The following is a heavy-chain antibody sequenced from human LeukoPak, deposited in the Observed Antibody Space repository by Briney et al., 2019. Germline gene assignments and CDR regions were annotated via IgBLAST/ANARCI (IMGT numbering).Heavy chain of an antibody. V-gene: IGHV3-53*01. CDR2: IYAGGAT. CDR3: AREGGDSMIQGVIAD. J-gene: IGHJ4*02. CDR1: GFTVSSNY. Sequence: GRSLRLSCSASGFTVSSNYMSSVRQAPGKGMEWVSVIYAGGATAYADSVKGRFIISRDNSKNTLYLQMNSLRAEDTALYYCAREGGDSMIQGVIADWGQGTLVTVSS. D-gene: IGHD3-10*01.